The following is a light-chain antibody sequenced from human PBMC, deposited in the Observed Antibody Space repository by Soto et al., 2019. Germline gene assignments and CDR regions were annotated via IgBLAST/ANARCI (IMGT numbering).Light chain of an antibody. CDR3: CSSGGSPTYV. V-gene: IGLV2-23*02. CDR2: EVN. Sequence: QSALTQPASVSGSPGQSITISCTGTSSNVGSYKLVSWYQQHPGKAPKLMIFEVNKRPSGVSNRFSGSKSGSTASLTISGLKVEDEADYYCCSSGGSPTYVFGTGTKVTAL. CDR1: SSNVGSYKL. J-gene: IGLJ1*01.